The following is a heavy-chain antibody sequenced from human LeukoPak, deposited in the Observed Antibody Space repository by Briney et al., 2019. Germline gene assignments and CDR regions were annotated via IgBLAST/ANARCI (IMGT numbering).Heavy chain of an antibody. CDR1: GFTFSSYA. CDR3: AKKRADSGSTIYYYAMDV. J-gene: IGHJ6*04. D-gene: IGHD6-19*01. Sequence: PGGSLRLSCAASGFTFSSYAMNWVRQAPGKGLEWVSGIIGSGGSTYYADSVKGRFTISRDNSKNTLYLQMNSLRAEDTAIYYCAKKRADSGSTIYYYAMDVWGKGTTVTVSS. CDR2: IIGSGGST. V-gene: IGHV3-23*01.